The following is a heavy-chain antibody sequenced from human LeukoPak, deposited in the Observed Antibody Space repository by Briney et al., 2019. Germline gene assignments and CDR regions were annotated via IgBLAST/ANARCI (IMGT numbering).Heavy chain of an antibody. CDR3: ARVKLAAVWFDP. J-gene: IGHJ5*02. V-gene: IGHV1-2*02. Sequence: ASVKVSCKASGYTFTGYYMHWVRQAPGHGLEWMGWINPNSGGTNYAQKFQGRVTMTRDTSISTAYMELSRLRSDDTAVYYCARVKLAAVWFDPWGQGTLVTVSS. CDR1: GYTFTGYY. CDR2: INPNSGGT. D-gene: IGHD6-25*01.